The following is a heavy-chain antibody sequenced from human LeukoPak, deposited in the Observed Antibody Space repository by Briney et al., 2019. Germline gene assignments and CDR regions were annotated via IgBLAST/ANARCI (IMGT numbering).Heavy chain of an antibody. CDR2: INPNSGGT. CDR1: GYTFTGYY. V-gene: IGHV1-2*02. D-gene: IGHD3-3*01. J-gene: IGHJ5*02. Sequence: GASVKVSCKASGYTFTGYYMHWVRQAPGQGLEWMGWINPNSGGTNYAQKFQGRVTMTRDTSISTAYMELSRLRSDDTAVYYCARASTSYDFWSGYISWFDPWGQGTLVTVSS. CDR3: ARASTSYDFWSGYISWFDP.